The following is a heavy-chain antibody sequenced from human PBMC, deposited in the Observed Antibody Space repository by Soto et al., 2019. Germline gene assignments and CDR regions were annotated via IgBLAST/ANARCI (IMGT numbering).Heavy chain of an antibody. CDR1: GFTFSSYW. V-gene: IGHV3-74*01. D-gene: IGHD2-21*02. CDR2: INRDGGST. CDR3: ASDGGNSQLLNWFDP. J-gene: IGHJ5*02. Sequence: EVQLVESGGGLVQPGGSLRLSCAASGFTFSSYWMHWVRQAPGKGLVWVSRINRDGGSTSYADSVKGRFTTSRDNAKNTLYLQMNSLRAEDTAVYYCASDGGNSQLLNWFDPWGPGTLVTVSS.